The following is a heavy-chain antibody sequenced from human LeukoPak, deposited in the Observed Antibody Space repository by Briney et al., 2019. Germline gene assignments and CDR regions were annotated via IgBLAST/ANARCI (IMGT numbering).Heavy chain of an antibody. CDR1: GYTFTSYY. D-gene: IGHD1-1*01. Sequence: ASVKVSCKASGYTFTSYYMHWVRQAPGQGLEWMGIINPSGDDISYTQKFQGRVTMTRDTSTNTVYMELSSLRSEDTAVYYCARGRNLKFFDLWGRGTLVTVSS. CDR3: ARGRNLKFFDL. J-gene: IGHJ2*01. CDR2: INPSGDDI. V-gene: IGHV1-46*01.